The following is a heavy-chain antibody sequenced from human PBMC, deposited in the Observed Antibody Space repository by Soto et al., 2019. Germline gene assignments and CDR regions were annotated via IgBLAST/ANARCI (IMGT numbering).Heavy chain of an antibody. J-gene: IGHJ4*02. Sequence: PGGSLRLSCAASGFTFSSYWMHWVRQAPGKGLVWVSRINSDGSSTSYADSVKGRFTISRDNAKNTLYLQMNSLRAEDTAVYYCATHPNLYSEVHSGDYWGQGTLVTVSS. D-gene: IGHD6-13*01. CDR2: INSDGSST. CDR3: ATHPNLYSEVHSGDY. V-gene: IGHV3-74*01. CDR1: GFTFSSYW.